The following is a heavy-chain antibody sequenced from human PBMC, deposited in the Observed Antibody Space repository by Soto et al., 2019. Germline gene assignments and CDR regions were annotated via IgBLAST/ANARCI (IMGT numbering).Heavy chain of an antibody. V-gene: IGHV1-18*01. D-gene: IGHD6-19*01. CDR1: GYTLSNYA. CDR3: ARDTTYSSGWNFDY. Sequence: QVQLVQSGAEVKKPGASVKVSCKASGYTLSNYAITWVRQAPGQGLEWMGWISDYNGNTNYAQKLQGRFTMTTDTSTSTVYMELRSLRSDDTAVYYCARDTTYSSGWNFDYWGQGTLVTVSS. J-gene: IGHJ4*02. CDR2: ISDYNGNT.